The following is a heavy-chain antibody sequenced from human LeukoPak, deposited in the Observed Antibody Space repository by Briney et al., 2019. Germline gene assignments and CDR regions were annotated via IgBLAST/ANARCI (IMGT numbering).Heavy chain of an antibody. CDR2: INHSGST. V-gene: IGHV4-34*01. J-gene: IGHJ4*02. CDR3: ARGLSSGRALDY. D-gene: IGHD6-19*01. CDR1: GGSFSGYY. Sequence: SETLSLTCAVYGGSFSGYYWSWIRQPPGKGLEWIGEINHSGSTNYNPSLKSRVTISVDTSKNQFSLKLSSVTAADTAVCYCARGLSSGRALDYWGQGTLVTVSS.